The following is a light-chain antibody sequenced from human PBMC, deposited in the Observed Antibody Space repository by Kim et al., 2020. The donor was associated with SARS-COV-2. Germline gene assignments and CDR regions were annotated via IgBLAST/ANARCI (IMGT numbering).Light chain of an antibody. CDR3: SSYTSGSWV. V-gene: IGLV2-14*01. CDR1: SSDVGDYNY. J-gene: IGLJ3*02. CDR2: EVS. Sequence: QSALSQPASVAGSPGQWITISCIGTSSDVGDYNYVSWYQQYPGKAPKLMIYEVSNRPSGVSNRFSGSKSGNTASLTISGLQAEDEADYYCSSYTSGSWVFGVGTQLTVL.